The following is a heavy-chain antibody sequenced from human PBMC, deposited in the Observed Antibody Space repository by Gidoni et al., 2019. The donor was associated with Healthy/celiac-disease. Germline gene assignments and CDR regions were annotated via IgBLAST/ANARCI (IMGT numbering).Heavy chain of an antibody. V-gene: IGHV4-39*07. CDR3: ARERQITMVRGVIDRWFDP. J-gene: IGHJ5*02. CDR1: GGSISSSSYS. CDR2: IYYIGST. D-gene: IGHD3-10*01. Sequence: QLQLQESGPGLVKPSETLSLTCTVSGGSISSSSYSWGWIRQPPGKGLEWIGSIYYIGSTYYNPSLKSRVTISVDTSKNQFSLNLSSVTAADTAVYYCARERQITMVRGVIDRWFDPWGQGTLVTVSS.